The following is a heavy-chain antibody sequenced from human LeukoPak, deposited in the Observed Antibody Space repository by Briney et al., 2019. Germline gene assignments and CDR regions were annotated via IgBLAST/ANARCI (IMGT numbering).Heavy chain of an antibody. J-gene: IGHJ4*02. CDR2: IYYRGST. V-gene: IGHV4-59*01. D-gene: IGHD6-13*01. Sequence: SETLSLTCTVSGGSISGYYWSWIRQPPGKGLEWIGYIYYRGSTNYNPSLKSGVTISVDTSKNQFSLKLSSVTAADTALYYCARATAGTGYYFDYWGQGTLVTVSS. CDR3: ARATAGTGYYFDY. CDR1: GGSISGYY.